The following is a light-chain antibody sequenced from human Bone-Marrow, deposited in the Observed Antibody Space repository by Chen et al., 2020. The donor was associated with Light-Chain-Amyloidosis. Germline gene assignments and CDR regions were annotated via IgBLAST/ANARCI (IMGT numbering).Light chain of an antibody. CDR1: TSNIGNNY. CDR2: DNN. Sequence: QAVLTQPPSVSAGPGQNVTISCSGSTSNIGNNYVSWFHNLPGTAPNLRIYDNNERPSGISDRFSGSKSATSAALGISGLRTGDEADYYYGTWDSSLNAAVFGGGTKVTVL. J-gene: IGLJ2*01. CDR3: GTWDSSLNAAV. V-gene: IGLV1-51*01.